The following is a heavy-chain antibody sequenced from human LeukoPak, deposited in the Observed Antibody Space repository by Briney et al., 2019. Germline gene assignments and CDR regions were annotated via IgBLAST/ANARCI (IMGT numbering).Heavy chain of an antibody. J-gene: IGHJ4*02. CDR3: AKQSNNWYYGSGKGYFDY. CDR1: GFTLSNYG. D-gene: IGHD3-10*01. CDR2: IPHDGSNE. Sequence: AGGSLRLSCAASGFTLSNYGMHWVRQAPGKGLEWVAFIPHDGSNEHYVDSVKGRFTISRDNSKNTLYLQMNSLRAEDTAVYYCAKQSNNWYYGSGKGYFDYWGQGTLVTVSS. V-gene: IGHV3-30*02.